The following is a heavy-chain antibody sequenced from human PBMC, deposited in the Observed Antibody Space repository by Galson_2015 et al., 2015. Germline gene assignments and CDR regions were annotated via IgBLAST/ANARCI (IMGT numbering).Heavy chain of an antibody. CDR3: AREGGPIFGVVMDV. CDR1: GFTFSSYW. J-gene: IGHJ6*04. CDR2: IKQDGSEK. V-gene: IGHV3-7*01. D-gene: IGHD3-3*01. Sequence: SLRLSCAASGFTFSSYWMSWVRQAPGKGLEWVANIKQDGSEKYYVDSVKGRFTISRDNAKNSLYLQMNSLRAEDTAVYYCAREGGPIFGVVMDVWGKGTTVTVSS.